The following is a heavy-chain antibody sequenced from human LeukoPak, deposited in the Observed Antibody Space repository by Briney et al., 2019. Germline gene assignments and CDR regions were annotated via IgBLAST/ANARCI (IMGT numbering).Heavy chain of an antibody. CDR3: AKDPTPSITGTPIDY. CDR2: ISGSGGST. CDR1: GFTFSSYA. Sequence: PGGSLRLSCAASGFTFSSYAMSWVRQAPGKGLEWVSAISGSGGSTYYADSVKGRSTISRDNSKNTLYLQMNSLRAEDTAVYYCAKDPTPSITGTPIDYWGQGTLVTVSS. V-gene: IGHV3-23*01. J-gene: IGHJ4*02. D-gene: IGHD1-7*01.